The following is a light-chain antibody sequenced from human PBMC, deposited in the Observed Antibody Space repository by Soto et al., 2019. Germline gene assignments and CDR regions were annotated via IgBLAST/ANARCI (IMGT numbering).Light chain of an antibody. CDR1: QSVSSN. Sequence: EIVMTQSPATMSVSPRERATLSCRASQSVSSNLAWYQQKPGQAPRLLIYGASTRATDIPARFSGSGSGTDFTLTISSLEPEDFAVYYCQQYGTSPITFGQGTRLEIK. V-gene: IGKV3-15*01. CDR3: QQYGTSPIT. J-gene: IGKJ5*01. CDR2: GAS.